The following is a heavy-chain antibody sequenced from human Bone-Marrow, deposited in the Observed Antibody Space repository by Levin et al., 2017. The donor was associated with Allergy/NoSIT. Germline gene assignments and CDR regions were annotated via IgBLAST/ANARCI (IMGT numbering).Heavy chain of an antibody. CDR3: AKDREYQLLKFWFDY. D-gene: IGHD2-2*01. V-gene: IGHV3-30*18. J-gene: IGHJ4*02. Sequence: GESLKISCSASGFTFATYGMHWVRQAPGQGLEWVAVISYDGSHQYYEDSVKGRFTISRDNSKNTLYLQMNSLRPDDTAVYYCAKDREYQLLKFWFDYWGQGILVTVSS. CDR1: GFTFATYG. CDR2: ISYDGSHQ.